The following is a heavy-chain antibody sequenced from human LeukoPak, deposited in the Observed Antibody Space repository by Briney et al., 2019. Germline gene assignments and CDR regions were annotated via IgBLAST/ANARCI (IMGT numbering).Heavy chain of an antibody. CDR1: GYSISSGYY. J-gene: IGHJ4*02. CDR2: IYHSGST. D-gene: IGHD5-18*01. CDR3: ARFRSWILDY. V-gene: IGHV4-38-2*01. Sequence: SETLSLTCAVSGYSISSGYYWGWIRQPPGKGLEWIGSIYHSGSTYYNPSLKSRVTISVDTSKNQFSLKLSSVTAADTAVYYCARFRSWILDYWGQGTLVTVSS.